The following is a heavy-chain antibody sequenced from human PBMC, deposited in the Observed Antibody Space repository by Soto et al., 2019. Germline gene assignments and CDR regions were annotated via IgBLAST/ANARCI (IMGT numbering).Heavy chain of an antibody. CDR3: ARGGPLGARREDWFDP. J-gene: IGHJ5*02. D-gene: IGHD1-26*01. Sequence: EVQLVQSGAEVKKPGESLKISCKSSGYSFTSYWIGWVRQMLGKGLEWMGIIYPGDSDTRYSPSFQGQVTISADKSISTAYLQWSSLKASDTAMYYCARGGPLGARREDWFDPWGQGTLVTVSS. V-gene: IGHV5-51*01. CDR2: IYPGDSDT. CDR1: GYSFTSYW.